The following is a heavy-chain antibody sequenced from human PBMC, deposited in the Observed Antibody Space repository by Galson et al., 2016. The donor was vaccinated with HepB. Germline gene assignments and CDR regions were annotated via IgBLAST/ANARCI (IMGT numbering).Heavy chain of an antibody. CDR2: IYSGGST. V-gene: IGHV3-53*01. CDR3: ARALSGWDGFDY. Sequence: SLRLSCAAYEFTASSNYLNWIRQAPGKGLEWVSAIYSGGSTHYAASVKGRFTISRDNTKNTVYREMKSLRAEDTAVYYCARALSGWDGFDYWGQGTLVIVSS. J-gene: IGHJ4*02. D-gene: IGHD6-19*01. CDR1: EFTASSNY.